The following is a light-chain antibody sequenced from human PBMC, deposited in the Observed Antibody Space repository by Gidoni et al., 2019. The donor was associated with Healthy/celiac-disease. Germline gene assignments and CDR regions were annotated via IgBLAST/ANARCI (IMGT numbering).Light chain of an antibody. Sequence: SYQLPQPPSVSLSPGQTASITCSGDKLGDKYAFWYQQKPGQSPVLVIYQDSKRPSGIPERFSGSNSGNTATLTISGTQAMDEADYYCQAWDSSVVVFGGGTKLTVL. CDR2: QDS. CDR3: QAWDSSVVV. J-gene: IGLJ2*01. V-gene: IGLV3-1*01. CDR1: KLGDKY.